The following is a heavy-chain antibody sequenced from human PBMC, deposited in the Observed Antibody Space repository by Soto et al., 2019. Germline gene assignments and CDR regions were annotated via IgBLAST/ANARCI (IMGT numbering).Heavy chain of an antibody. CDR1: GGSLSSYY. Sequence: SETLSLTCTVSGGSLSSYYWSWIRQPPGKGLEWIGYIYYSGSTNYNPSLKSRVTISVDTSKNQFSLKLSSVTAADTAVYYCARAWGYCSGGSCYSGWFDPWGQGTLVTVSS. D-gene: IGHD2-15*01. J-gene: IGHJ5*02. CDR2: IYYSGST. V-gene: IGHV4-59*08. CDR3: ARAWGYCSGGSCYSGWFDP.